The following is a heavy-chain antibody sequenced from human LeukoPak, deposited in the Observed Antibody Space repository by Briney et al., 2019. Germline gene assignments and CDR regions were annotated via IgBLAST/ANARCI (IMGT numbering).Heavy chain of an antibody. V-gene: IGHV5-51*01. CDR1: GYSFTSYW. CDR3: ARRASSWWFDY. Sequence: EXXKISCKGSGYSFTSYWIGWVRQMPGKGLEGMGIIYPGDSDTRYSPSFQGQVTISADKSISTAYLQWSSLKASDTAMYFCARRASSWWFDYWGQGTLVTVSS. CDR2: IYPGDSDT. D-gene: IGHD6-13*01. J-gene: IGHJ4*02.